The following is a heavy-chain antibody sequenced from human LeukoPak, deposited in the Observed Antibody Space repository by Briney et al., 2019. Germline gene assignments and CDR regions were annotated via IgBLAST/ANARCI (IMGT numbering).Heavy chain of an antibody. Sequence: PSETLSLTCAVYGGSFSDYYWTWIRQSPGKGLEWIGEINHSGRTNYNPSLESRVTISLDTSKNQFSLKLNSVTGADTAVYYCAKYGPGSGSYSMSWYFHQWGQGTLVTVSS. D-gene: IGHD1-26*01. CDR1: GGSFSDYY. CDR2: INHSGRT. V-gene: IGHV4-34*01. J-gene: IGHJ4*02. CDR3: AKYGPGSGSYSMSWYFHQ.